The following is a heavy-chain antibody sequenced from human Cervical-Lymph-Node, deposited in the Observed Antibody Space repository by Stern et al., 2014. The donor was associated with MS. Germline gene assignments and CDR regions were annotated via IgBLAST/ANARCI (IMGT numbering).Heavy chain of an antibody. CDR3: VRDGGDFNYGRWYYLDT. Sequence: EVQLVESGGGLRQPGGSLRLSCATSGFSFSAYSMNWVRQAPGKGLEWVAFISGGSGTIYYADSVKGRFTISRDNAKSSVSLQMTSLRDEDTAVYYCVRDGGDFNYGRWYYLDTWGQGVLVTVSS. J-gene: IGHJ4*02. CDR2: ISGGSGTI. D-gene: IGHD2-21*02. V-gene: IGHV3-48*02. CDR1: GFSFSAYS.